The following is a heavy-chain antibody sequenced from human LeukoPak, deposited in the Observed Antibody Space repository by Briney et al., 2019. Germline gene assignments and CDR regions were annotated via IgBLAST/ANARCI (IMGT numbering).Heavy chain of an antibody. Sequence: PGGSLRLSCAASGFTFSSYAMSWVRQAPGKGLEWVSAISGSGGSTYYADSVKGRFTISRDNSKNTLYLQMNSLRAEDTAVYYCAKLYGDSSGCGYENWFDPWGQGTLVTVSS. CDR1: GFTFSSYA. V-gene: IGHV3-23*01. J-gene: IGHJ5*02. CDR3: AKLYGDSSGCGYENWFDP. D-gene: IGHD3-22*01. CDR2: ISGSGGST.